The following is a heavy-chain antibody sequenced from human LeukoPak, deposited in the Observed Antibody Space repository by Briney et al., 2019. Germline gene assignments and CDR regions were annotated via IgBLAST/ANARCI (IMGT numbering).Heavy chain of an antibody. CDR2: IYHSGST. J-gene: IGHJ4*02. V-gene: IGHV4-30-2*01. CDR1: GGSISSGGYS. CDR3: ARDGLSHFDY. Sequence: SQTLSLTCAVSGGSISSGGYSWSWIRQPPGKGLEWIGYIYHSGSTYYNPSLKSRVTISVDRSKNQFSLKLSSVTAADTAMYYCARDGLSHFDYWGQGTLVTVSS. D-gene: IGHD3-10*01.